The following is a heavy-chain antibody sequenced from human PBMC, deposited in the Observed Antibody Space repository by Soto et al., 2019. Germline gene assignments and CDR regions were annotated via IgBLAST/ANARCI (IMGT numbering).Heavy chain of an antibody. V-gene: IGHV1-3*01. J-gene: IGHJ5*02. CDR2: INAGNGNT. Sequence: ASVKVSCKASGYTFTSYAMHWVRQAPGQRLEWMGWINAGNGNTKYSQKFQGRVTITRDTSASTACMELSSLRSEDTAVYYCARSFAVYCSGGSCYPNWFDPWGQGTLVTVSS. CDR3: ARSFAVYCSGGSCYPNWFDP. CDR1: GYTFTSYA. D-gene: IGHD2-15*01.